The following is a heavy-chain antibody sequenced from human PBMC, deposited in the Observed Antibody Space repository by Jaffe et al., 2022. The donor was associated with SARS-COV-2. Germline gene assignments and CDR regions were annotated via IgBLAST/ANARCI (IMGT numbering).Heavy chain of an antibody. J-gene: IGHJ4*02. CDR1: GFTFGSYW. V-gene: IGHV3-7*04. CDR3: ARAPLFYFDY. CDR2: IKQDGIDK. Sequence: EVQLVESGGGLVQPGGSLRLSCAASGFTFGSYWMSWVRQAPGKGLEWVANIKQDGIDKYYVDSVKGRFTISRHNAKNSLYLQMNSLRDEDTAVYYCARAPLFYFDYWGQGTLVTVSS.